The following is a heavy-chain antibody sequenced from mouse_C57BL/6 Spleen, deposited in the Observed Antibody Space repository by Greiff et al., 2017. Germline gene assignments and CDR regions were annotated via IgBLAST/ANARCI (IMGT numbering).Heavy chain of an antibody. CDR2: IDPENGDT. D-gene: IGHD3-3*01. J-gene: IGHJ4*01. CDR3: TKGWVYAMDY. Sequence: VQLKQSGAELVRPGASVKLSCTASGFNIKDDYMHWVKQRPEQGLEWIGWIDPENGDTEYASKFQGKATITADTSSNTAYLQLSSLTSEDTAVYYCTKGWVYAMDYWGQGTSVTVSS. CDR1: GFNIKDDY. V-gene: IGHV14-4*01.